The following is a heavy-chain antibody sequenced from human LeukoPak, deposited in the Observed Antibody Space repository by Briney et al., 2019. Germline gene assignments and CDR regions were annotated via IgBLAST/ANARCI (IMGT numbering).Heavy chain of an antibody. CDR3: AREEGGPHDAFDI. CDR2: IIPIFGTA. Sequence: SVKVSCKASGGTFSSYAISWVRQAPGQGLEWMGGIIPIFGTANYAQKFQGRVTITADESTSTAYMELSSLRSEDTAVYYCAREEGGPHDAFDIWGQGTMVTVSS. CDR1: GGTFSSYA. D-gene: IGHD3-16*01. V-gene: IGHV1-69*13. J-gene: IGHJ3*02.